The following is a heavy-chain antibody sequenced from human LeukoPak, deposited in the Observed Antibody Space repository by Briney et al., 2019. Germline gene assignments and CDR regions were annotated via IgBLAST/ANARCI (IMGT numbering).Heavy chain of an antibody. D-gene: IGHD3-22*01. Sequence: ASVKVSCMASGGTFSSYAISWVRQAPGQGLEWMGGIIPIFGTANYAQKFQGRVTITADESTSTAYMELSSLRSEDTALYYCASDYYDSSGYYDAYYYGMDVWGQGTTVTVSS. J-gene: IGHJ6*02. CDR2: IIPIFGTA. CDR3: ASDYYDSSGYYDAYYYGMDV. V-gene: IGHV1-69*13. CDR1: GGTFSSYA.